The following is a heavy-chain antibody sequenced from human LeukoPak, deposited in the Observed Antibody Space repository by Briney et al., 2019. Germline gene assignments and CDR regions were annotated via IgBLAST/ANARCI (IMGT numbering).Heavy chain of an antibody. CDR2: IYYSGST. CDR1: GGSISSSSYY. V-gene: IGHV4-39*01. Sequence: PSETLSLTCTVSGGSISSSSYYWGWIRQPPGKGLEWIGSIYYSGSTYYNPSLKSRVTISVDTSKNQFSLKLSSVTAADTAVYYCARRRGFWSGYLTNWFDPWGQGTLVTVSS. J-gene: IGHJ5*02. D-gene: IGHD3-3*01. CDR3: ARRRGFWSGYLTNWFDP.